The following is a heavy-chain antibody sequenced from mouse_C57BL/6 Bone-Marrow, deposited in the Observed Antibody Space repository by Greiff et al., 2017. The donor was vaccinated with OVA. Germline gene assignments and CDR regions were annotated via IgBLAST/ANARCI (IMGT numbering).Heavy chain of an antibody. CDR2: IDPSDSYT. CDR3: ARKGICYYGSSYVYYAMDY. J-gene: IGHJ4*01. D-gene: IGHD1-1*01. V-gene: IGHV1-69*01. CDR1: GYTFTSYW. Sequence: VQLQQPGAELVMPGASVKLSCKASGYTFTSYWMHWVKQRPGQGLEWIGEIDPSDSYTNYNQKFKGKSTLTVDKDSSTAYMQLSSLTSEYSAVYYCARKGICYYGSSYVYYAMDYWGQGTSVTVSS.